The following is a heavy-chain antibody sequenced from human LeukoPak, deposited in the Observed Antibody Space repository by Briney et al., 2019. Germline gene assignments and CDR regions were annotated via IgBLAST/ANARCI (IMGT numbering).Heavy chain of an antibody. CDR1: GFTFDDYA. D-gene: IGHD4-17*01. J-gene: IGHJ4*02. Sequence: GGSLRLSCAASGFTFDDYAMHWARQAPGKGLEWVSLISWDGGSTYYADSVKGRFTISRDNSKNSLYLQMNSLRAEDTAVYYCARDYSTVTTFFDYWGQGTLVTVSS. V-gene: IGHV3-43D*03. CDR2: ISWDGGST. CDR3: ARDYSTVTTFFDY.